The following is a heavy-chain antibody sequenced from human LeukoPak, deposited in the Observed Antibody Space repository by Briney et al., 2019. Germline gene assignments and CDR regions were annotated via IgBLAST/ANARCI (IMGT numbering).Heavy chain of an antibody. CDR2: VYYDGNTR. CDR3: ARDVGRFSAGDTYYYGMDV. CDR1: GFTFSNYG. V-gene: IGHV3-33*01. J-gene: IGHJ6*02. Sequence: PRGSLRLSCAASGFTFSNYGVHWVRQAPGEGLEWVAGVYYDGNTRYYADSVKGRFTVSRDNSKNTLYLQMDSLRAEDTALYYCARDVGRFSAGDTYYYGMDVWGQGTTVTVSS. D-gene: IGHD2-21*02.